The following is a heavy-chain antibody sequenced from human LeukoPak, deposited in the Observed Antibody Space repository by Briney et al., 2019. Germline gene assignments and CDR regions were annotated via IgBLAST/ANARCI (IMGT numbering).Heavy chain of an antibody. V-gene: IGHV3-9*01. CDR3: AKFSGYYYGMDV. Sequence: QAGRSLGLSCAASGFTFDDYAMPWVRQAPGKGLEWVSGISWNSGSIGYTDSVKGRFTISRDNAKNSLYLQMNSLRAEDTALYYCAKFSGYYYGMDVWGQGTTVTVSS. CDR1: GFTFDDYA. CDR2: ISWNSGSI. J-gene: IGHJ6*02.